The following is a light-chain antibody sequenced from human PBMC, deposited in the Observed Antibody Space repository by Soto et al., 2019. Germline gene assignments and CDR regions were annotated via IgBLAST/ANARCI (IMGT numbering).Light chain of an antibody. Sequence: EIVMTQSPATLSVSPGERATLSCRASQSVSTNLAWYQQKPGQSPRLLIYGTSTRATGVPARFSGGGSGTEFTLTINSLQSEDFAVYFCHQYNFWPTFGQGTKVDFK. V-gene: IGKV3-15*01. CDR1: QSVSTN. J-gene: IGKJ1*01. CDR2: GTS. CDR3: HQYNFWPT.